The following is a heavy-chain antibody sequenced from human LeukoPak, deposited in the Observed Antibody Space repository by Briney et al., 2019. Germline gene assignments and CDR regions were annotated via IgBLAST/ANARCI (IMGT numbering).Heavy chain of an antibody. V-gene: IGHV3-7*01. CDR1: GFTFSIQP. CDR2: IKQDGSEK. Sequence: PPGGPLRLPCGPSGFTFSIQPMHGARQAPGKGREWVANIKQDGSEKYYVDSVKGRFTISRDNDKNSLYLQMNSLRAEDTPVYYCASGTGWGTDYWGQGTLVTVSS. D-gene: IGHD3-16*01. J-gene: IGHJ4*02. CDR3: ASGTGWGTDY.